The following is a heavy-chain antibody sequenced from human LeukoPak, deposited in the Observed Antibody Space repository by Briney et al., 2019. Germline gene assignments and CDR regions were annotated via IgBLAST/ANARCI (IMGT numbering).Heavy chain of an antibody. CDR2: ISSSSSTI. J-gene: IGHJ4*02. V-gene: IGHV3-48*04. D-gene: IGHD2-15*01. Sequence: TGGSLRLSCAASGFTFSSYSMNWVRQAPGKGLEWVSYISSSSSTIYYADSVKGRFTISRDNAKNSLYLQMNSLRAEDTAVYYCARGPTPLPRIAPYYFDYWGQGTLVTVSS. CDR3: ARGPTPLPRIAPYYFDY. CDR1: GFTFSSYS.